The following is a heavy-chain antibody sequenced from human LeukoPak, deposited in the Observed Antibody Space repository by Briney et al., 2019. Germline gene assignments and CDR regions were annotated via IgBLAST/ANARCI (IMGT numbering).Heavy chain of an antibody. Sequence: ASVKVSCKASGYTFTSYGISWVRQAPGQGLEWMGWISAYNGNTNYAQKLQGRVTMTTDTSTSTAYMELRSLRSDDTAVYYCARTTHYDSSGYQYYYYYYGMDAWGQGTTVTVSS. D-gene: IGHD3-22*01. CDR1: GYTFTSYG. J-gene: IGHJ6*02. CDR2: ISAYNGNT. CDR3: ARTTHYDSSGYQYYYYYYGMDA. V-gene: IGHV1-18*01.